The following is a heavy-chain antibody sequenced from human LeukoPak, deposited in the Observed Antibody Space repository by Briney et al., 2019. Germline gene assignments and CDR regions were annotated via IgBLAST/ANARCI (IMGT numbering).Heavy chain of an antibody. Sequence: ASVKVSCKASGYSFTRHYMHWVRQAPGQGLEWMGWINPKSGGTNYAQKFQGRVTMTRDTSISTAYMDMSSLRSDDTAVYYCARVPIQWFGELPHYMDVWGKGTTVTISS. CDR3: ARVPIQWFGELPHYMDV. D-gene: IGHD3-10*01. J-gene: IGHJ6*03. CDR1: GYSFTRHY. CDR2: INPKSGGT. V-gene: IGHV1-2*02.